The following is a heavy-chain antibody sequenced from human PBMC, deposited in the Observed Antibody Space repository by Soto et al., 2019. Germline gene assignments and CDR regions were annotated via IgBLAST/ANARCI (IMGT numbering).Heavy chain of an antibody. D-gene: IGHD6-13*01. J-gene: IGHJ4*03. CDR2: ISYDGIAR. Sequence: GGSLRLSCAASGFIFSTYAMHWARQAPGKGLERVAIISYDGIARYHAASVRGRVTISRDQSKNTLYLQMNSLRDEDTAVYYCARDMALATAGAHGVALWGQGTMVTVSS. CDR3: ARDMALATAGAHGVAL. V-gene: IGHV3-30*04. CDR1: GFIFSTYA.